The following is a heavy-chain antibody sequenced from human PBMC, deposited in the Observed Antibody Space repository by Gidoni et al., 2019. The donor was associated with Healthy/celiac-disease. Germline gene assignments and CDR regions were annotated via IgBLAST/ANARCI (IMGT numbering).Heavy chain of an antibody. V-gene: IGHV3-73*02. Sequence: EVQLVESGGGLVQPGGSLKLYGAASGFTFSGSAMHWVRQASGKGLEWVGRIRSKANSYATAYAASVKGRFTISRDDSKNTAYLQMNSLKTEDTAVYYCTRSDYGDYLLRNWGQGTLVTVSS. CDR2: IRSKANSYAT. J-gene: IGHJ4*02. CDR1: GFTFSGSA. CDR3: TRSDYGDYLLRN. D-gene: IGHD4-17*01.